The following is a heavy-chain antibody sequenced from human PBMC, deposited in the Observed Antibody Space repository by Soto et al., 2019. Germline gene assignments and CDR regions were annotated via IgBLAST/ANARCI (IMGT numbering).Heavy chain of an antibody. CDR2: ISSSSSYI. J-gene: IGHJ6*02. CDR3: ARDRRGAGMIRGDYYGIDG. Sequence: EVQLVESGGGLVKPGGSLRLSCAASGFTFSSYSMNWVRQAPGKGLEWVLSISSSSSYIYYVDSLKGRFTISRDNAKNSLYLQMNSLRGEDTAVYYCARDRRGAGMIRGDYYGIDGWGQVTTVTVSS. CDR1: GFTFSSYS. D-gene: IGHD1-1*01. V-gene: IGHV3-21*01.